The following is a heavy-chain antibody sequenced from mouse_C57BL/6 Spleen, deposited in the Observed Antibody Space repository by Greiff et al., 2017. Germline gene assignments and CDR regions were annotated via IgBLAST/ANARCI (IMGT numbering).Heavy chain of an antibody. Sequence: EVQLQQSGPVLVKPGASVKMSCKASGYTFTDYYMNWVKQSHGKSLEWIGVINPYNGGTSYNQKFKGKATLTVDKSSSTAYMELNSLTSEDSAVYYCARPYYYGSSRYAMDYWGQGTSVTVSS. D-gene: IGHD1-1*01. CDR2: INPYNGGT. CDR1: GYTFTDYY. CDR3: ARPYYYGSSRYAMDY. J-gene: IGHJ4*01. V-gene: IGHV1-19*01.